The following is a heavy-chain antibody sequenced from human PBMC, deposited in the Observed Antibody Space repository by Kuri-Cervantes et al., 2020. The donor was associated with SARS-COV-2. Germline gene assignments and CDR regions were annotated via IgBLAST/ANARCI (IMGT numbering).Heavy chain of an antibody. CDR1: GFSFDDYA. V-gene: IGHV3-23*01. CDR2: TSGSGGTT. J-gene: IGHJ4*02. Sequence: GESLKISCAASGFSFDDYAMHWVRQVPGQGLEWVSDTSGSGGTTYYSDSVKGRFTSSRDNSKNTLFLQMSSLRDEDTAIYYCAHHPGIGPAGSPIDFWGPGTLVTVSS. D-gene: IGHD6-13*01. CDR3: AHHPGIGPAGSPIDF.